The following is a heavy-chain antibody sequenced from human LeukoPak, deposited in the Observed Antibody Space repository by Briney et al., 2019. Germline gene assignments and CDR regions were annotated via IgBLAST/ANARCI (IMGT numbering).Heavy chain of an antibody. Sequence: ASVKVSCKASGYTFTGYYMHWVRQAPGQGLEWMGWINPNSGGTNYAQKFQGRVTMTRDTSISTAYMELSRLRSDDTAVYYCARTYSSSWYTPPVDYYFDYWGQGTLVTVSS. CDR1: GYTFTGYY. V-gene: IGHV1-2*02. D-gene: IGHD6-13*01. CDR2: INPNSGGT. CDR3: ARTYSSSWYTPPVDYYFDY. J-gene: IGHJ4*02.